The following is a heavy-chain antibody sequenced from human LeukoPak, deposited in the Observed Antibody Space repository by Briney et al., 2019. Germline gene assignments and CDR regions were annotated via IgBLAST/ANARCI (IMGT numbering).Heavy chain of an antibody. J-gene: IGHJ4*02. CDR3: ARDRGSRYYFDY. CDR1: GFTFSSYE. V-gene: IGHV3-48*03. CDR2: ISSSGSTI. Sequence: GGSLRLSCAASGFTFSSYEMNWVRQAPGKGLEWVSYISSSGSTIYYADSLKGRFTISRDNAKNSLYLQMNSLRAEDTAVYYCARDRGSRYYFDYWGQGTLVTVSS. D-gene: IGHD1-26*01.